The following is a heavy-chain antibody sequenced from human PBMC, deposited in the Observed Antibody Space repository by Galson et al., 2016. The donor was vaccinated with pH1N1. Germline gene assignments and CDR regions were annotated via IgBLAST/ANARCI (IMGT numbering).Heavy chain of an antibody. Sequence: SVKVSCKASGYTLSRYYMHWLRQAPGQGLEWMGIIDPSSGSTTYAQEFQGRVTMTHDTATNTVYVELSSLRSDDTAVYYCARRYYFDYWGQGTLVAVSS. CDR1: GYTLSRYY. CDR2: IDPSSGST. V-gene: IGHV1-46*03. CDR3: ARRYYFDY. J-gene: IGHJ4*02.